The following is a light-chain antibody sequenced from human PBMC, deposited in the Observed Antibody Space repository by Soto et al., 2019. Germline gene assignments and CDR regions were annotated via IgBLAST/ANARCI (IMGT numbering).Light chain of an antibody. CDR2: AAS. Sequence: DIQMTQSPSTLSASVGDTVTITCRASQTIGTWLAWYQQKPGKAPKLLIYAASSLQSGVPSRFSGSGSRTDSNLTISSLQPEDFATYYCQQANSFPPTFGGGTKVDIK. V-gene: IGKV1-12*01. J-gene: IGKJ4*01. CDR1: QTIGTW. CDR3: QQANSFPPT.